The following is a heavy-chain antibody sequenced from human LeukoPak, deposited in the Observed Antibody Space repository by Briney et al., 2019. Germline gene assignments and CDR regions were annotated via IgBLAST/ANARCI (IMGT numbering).Heavy chain of an antibody. CDR1: GFTFSSYA. Sequence: PGGSLRLSCAASGFTFSSYAMSWVRQAPGKGLEWVSAISGSGGSTYYADSVKGRFTISRDNSKNTLYLQMNSLRAEDTAVYYCAKGTAAVAGTRYAFDIWGQGTMVTVSS. J-gene: IGHJ3*02. CDR2: ISGSGGST. CDR3: AKGTAAVAGTRYAFDI. V-gene: IGHV3-23*01. D-gene: IGHD6-19*01.